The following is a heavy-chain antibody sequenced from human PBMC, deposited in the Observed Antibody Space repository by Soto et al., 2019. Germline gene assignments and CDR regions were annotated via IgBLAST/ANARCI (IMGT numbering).Heavy chain of an antibody. CDR1: GGSISSGDYY. V-gene: IGHV4-30-4*01. Sequence: QVQLQESGPGLVKPSQTLSLTCTVSGGSISSGDYYWSWIRQPPGKGLEWIGYIYYSGSTYYNPSLKSRVNISVDTSKNQFSLKLSSVTAADTAVYYCARDCIAAAGTVRDRWFDPWGQGTLVTVSS. D-gene: IGHD6-13*01. CDR3: ARDCIAAAGTVRDRWFDP. J-gene: IGHJ5*02. CDR2: IYYSGST.